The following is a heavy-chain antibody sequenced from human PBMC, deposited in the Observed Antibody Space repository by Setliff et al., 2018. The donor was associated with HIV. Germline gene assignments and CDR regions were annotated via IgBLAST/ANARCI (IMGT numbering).Heavy chain of an antibody. V-gene: IGHV4-59*01. CDR3: ARRSLEYYYDSSATGAFDI. CDR1: GGSISSYY. Sequence: SETLSLTCTVSGGSISSYYWSWIRQPPGKGLEWIGYIYYSGSTNYNPSLKSRVTISVDTSKNQFSPKLSSVTAADTAVYYCARRSLEYYYDSSATGAFDIWGQGTMVTVSS. J-gene: IGHJ3*02. D-gene: IGHD3-22*01. CDR2: IYYSGST.